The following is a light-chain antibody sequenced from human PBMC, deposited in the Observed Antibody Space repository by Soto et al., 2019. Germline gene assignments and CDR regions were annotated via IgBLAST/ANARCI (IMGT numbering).Light chain of an antibody. CDR1: SSDVGGYKY. J-gene: IGLJ2*01. CDR2: DVS. V-gene: IGLV2-14*01. CDR3: SSFTSISTVV. Sequence: QSALTQPASVSGSPGQSITISCTGTSSDVGGYKYVSWYQQHPGKAPKLMIYDVSNRPSGVSNRFSGSKSGNTASLTISGLHAEDEADYYCSSFTSISTVVFGGGTKLTVL.